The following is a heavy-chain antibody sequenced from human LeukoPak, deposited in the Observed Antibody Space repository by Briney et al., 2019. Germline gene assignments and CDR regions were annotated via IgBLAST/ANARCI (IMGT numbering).Heavy chain of an antibody. D-gene: IGHD1-14*01. Sequence: SVTLSLTCTVSGGSISSSSYYWGWIRQPPGKGLEWIGSIYYSGSTYYNPSLKSRVTISVDTSKNQFSLKLSSVTAADTAVYYCARVGRQTDLDYWGQGTLVTVSS. CDR2: IYYSGST. CDR3: ARVGRQTDLDY. CDR1: GGSISSSSYY. J-gene: IGHJ4*02. V-gene: IGHV4-39*01.